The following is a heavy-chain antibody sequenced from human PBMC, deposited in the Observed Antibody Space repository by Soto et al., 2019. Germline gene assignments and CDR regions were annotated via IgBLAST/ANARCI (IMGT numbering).Heavy chain of an antibody. D-gene: IGHD4-4*01. CDR3: ARYYSNFSYYMDV. Sequence: HLVESGGGLVQPGGSLRLSCAASGFTFRSYWMSWVLQAPGKGLEWVANIKQDGSEEYYVDSVRGRCTISRDTAKTSVFLELNSLRAEDTAVYYCARYYSNFSYYMDVWGKGTTVPVSS. V-gene: IGHV3-7*01. CDR2: IKQDGSEE. J-gene: IGHJ6*03. CDR1: GFTFRSYW.